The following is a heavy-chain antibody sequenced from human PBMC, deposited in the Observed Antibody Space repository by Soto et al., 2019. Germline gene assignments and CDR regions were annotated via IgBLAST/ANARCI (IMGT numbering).Heavy chain of an antibody. CDR3: ARCLVYDFWSGYYAANNWFDP. D-gene: IGHD3-3*01. J-gene: IGHJ5*02. CDR2: IYYSGST. V-gene: IGHV4-39*01. Sequence: SATLSLTCTVSGGSISSSSYYWGWIRQPPGKGLEWIGSIYYSGSTYYNPSLKSRVTISVDTSKNQFSLKLSSVTAADTAVYYCARCLVYDFWSGYYAANNWFDPWGQGTLVTVSS. CDR1: GGSISSSSYY.